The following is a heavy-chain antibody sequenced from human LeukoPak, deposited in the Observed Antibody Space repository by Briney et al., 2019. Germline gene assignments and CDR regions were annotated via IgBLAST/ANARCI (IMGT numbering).Heavy chain of an antibody. CDR3: AGYAPSNSLPY. V-gene: IGHV4-4*08. J-gene: IGHJ4*02. CDR1: GVSISSNY. Sequence: PSETLSLTCTVSGVSISSNYWSWIQQPPGKGLEWNGLEWIGYIHANGDTNYNPSLNRRVTMSLDSSRRHLSLNLSSLTAADPAVYFCAGYAPSNSLPYGGRGILVTVSS. CDR2: IHANGDT. D-gene: IGHD4-11*01.